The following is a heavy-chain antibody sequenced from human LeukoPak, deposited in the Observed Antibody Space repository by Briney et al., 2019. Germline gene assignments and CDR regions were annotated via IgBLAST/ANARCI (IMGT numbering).Heavy chain of an antibody. CDR2: ISSYGDKT. CDR1: GFTFSNCA. V-gene: IGHV3-64D*06. J-gene: IGHJ4*02. CDR3: VKDLYKGDTSSWYYFDY. Sequence: GGSLRLSCSPSGFTFSNCAMHWVRQAPGRGPEYVSVISSYGDKTYYADSVKGRFTISRDNSKNTVSLQMSSLRAEDTAVYYCVKDLYKGDTSSWYYFDYWGQGTLVTVSS. D-gene: IGHD6-13*01.